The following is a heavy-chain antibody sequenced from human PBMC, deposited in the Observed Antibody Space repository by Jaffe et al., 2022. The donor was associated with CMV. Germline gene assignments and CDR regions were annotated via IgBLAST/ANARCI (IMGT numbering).Heavy chain of an antibody. V-gene: IGHV3-30*18. CDR2: ISYDGSNK. CDR3: AKLYGPWGGYDWPGYSSNLREVDAFDI. CDR1: GFTFSSYG. Sequence: QVQLVESGGGVVQPGRSLRLSCAASGFTFSSYGMHWVRQAPGKGLEWVAVISYDGSNKYYADSVKGRFTISRDNSKNTLYLQMNSLRAEDTAVYYCAKLYGPWGGYDWPGYSSNLREVDAFDIWGQGTMVTVSS. J-gene: IGHJ3*02. D-gene: IGHD5-12*01.